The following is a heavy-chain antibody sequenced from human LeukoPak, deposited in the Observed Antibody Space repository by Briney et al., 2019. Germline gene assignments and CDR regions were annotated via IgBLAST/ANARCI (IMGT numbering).Heavy chain of an antibody. D-gene: IGHD3-22*01. CDR3: ARGQNYYYDSAPGY. Sequence: GSPKDSSMASGYSLTSTYTYSVRDTPPQRLEKMGIINPSGGSTSYAQKFQGRVTMTRDTSTSTVYMELSSLRSEDTAVYYCARGQNYYYDSAPGYWGQGTLVTVSS. J-gene: IGHJ4*02. V-gene: IGHV1-46*01. CDR2: INPSGGST. CDR1: GYSLTSTY.